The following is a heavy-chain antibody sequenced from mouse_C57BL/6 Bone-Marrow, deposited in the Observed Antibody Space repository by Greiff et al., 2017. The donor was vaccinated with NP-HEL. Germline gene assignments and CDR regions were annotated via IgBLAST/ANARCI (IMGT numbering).Heavy chain of an antibody. J-gene: IGHJ2*01. CDR1: GFTFSDYY. CDR3: ARRYSSGYYFDY. Sequence: EVQLVESGGGLVQPGGSLKLSCAASGFTFSDYYMYWVRQTPEKRLEWVAYISNGGGSTYYPDTVKGRFTISRGNAKNTLYLQMSRLKSEDTAMYYCARRYSSGYYFDYWGQGTTLTVSS. V-gene: IGHV5-12*01. D-gene: IGHD3-2*02. CDR2: ISNGGGST.